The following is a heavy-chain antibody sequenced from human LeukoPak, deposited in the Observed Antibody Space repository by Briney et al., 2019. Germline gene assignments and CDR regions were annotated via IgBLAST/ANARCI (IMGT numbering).Heavy chain of an antibody. D-gene: IGHD6-19*01. V-gene: IGHV4-4*07. CDR3: ARVLAVAGTSWFDP. Sequence: PSETLSLTCTVSGGSISSYYWSWIQQPAGKGLEWIGRIYTSGSTNYNPSLKSRVTMSVDTSKNQFSLKLSSVTAADTAVYYCARVLAVAGTSWFDPWGQGTLVTVSS. J-gene: IGHJ5*02. CDR1: GGSISSYY. CDR2: IYTSGST.